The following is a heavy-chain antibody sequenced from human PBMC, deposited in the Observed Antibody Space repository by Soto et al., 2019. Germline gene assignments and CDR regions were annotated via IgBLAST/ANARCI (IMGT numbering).Heavy chain of an antibody. CDR1: GGSISSSSHY. V-gene: IGHV4-39*01. CDR2: AYYTGST. D-gene: IGHD6-6*01. CDR3: ARRPYSRSPGGIDY. J-gene: IGHJ4*02. Sequence: QLQLQESGPGLVKPSETLSLTCIVSGGSISSSSHYWGWIRQPPGKGLEWIGNAYYTGSTYYNPSLKSRVTISVDTSTTQFSPQLSSVTAADTAVYYCARRPYSRSPGGIDYWGQGTLVTVSS.